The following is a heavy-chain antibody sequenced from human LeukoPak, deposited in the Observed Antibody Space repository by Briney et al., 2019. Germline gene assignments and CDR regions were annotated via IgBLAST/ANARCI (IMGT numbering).Heavy chain of an antibody. Sequence: GGSLRLPCAASGFTFSSYEMNWVRQAPGKGLEWVSYISSSGSTIYYADSVKGRFTISRDNAKNSLYLQMNSLRAEDTAVYYCARDYGASSGWYIYWGQGTLVTVSS. V-gene: IGHV3-48*03. CDR2: ISSSGSTI. D-gene: IGHD6-19*01. J-gene: IGHJ4*02. CDR1: GFTFSSYE. CDR3: ARDYGASSGWYIY.